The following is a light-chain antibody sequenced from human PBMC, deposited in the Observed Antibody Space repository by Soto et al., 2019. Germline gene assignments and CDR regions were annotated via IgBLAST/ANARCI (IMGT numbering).Light chain of an antibody. CDR1: TSNIGSNN. Sequence: QSALAQPPSVSGTPGQRLTISCSGGTSNIGSNNVYWYQQLPGAAPKLLIYTNDQRPSGVPERFSGSRSGTSASLAISDLRSEDEGDYFCAAWDDSLSGLYVFGTGTKVTVL. J-gene: IGLJ1*01. CDR3: AAWDDSLSGLYV. CDR2: TND. V-gene: IGLV1-47*02.